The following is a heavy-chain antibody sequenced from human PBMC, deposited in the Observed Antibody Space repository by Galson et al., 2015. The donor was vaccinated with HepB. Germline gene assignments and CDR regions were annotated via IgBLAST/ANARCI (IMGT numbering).Heavy chain of an antibody. CDR1: GFTFSDYG. V-gene: IGHV3-30*18. Sequence: SLRLSCAASGFTFSDYGMHWVRQAPGKGLEWVAVISFDGSDKFYGDSVKGRLTISRDNSKDTLYLQMNSLRPEDTAVYYCAKSPPITVAGMCLDYWGQGILATVSS. D-gene: IGHD6-19*01. CDR2: ISFDGSDK. J-gene: IGHJ4*02. CDR3: AKSPPITVAGMCLDY.